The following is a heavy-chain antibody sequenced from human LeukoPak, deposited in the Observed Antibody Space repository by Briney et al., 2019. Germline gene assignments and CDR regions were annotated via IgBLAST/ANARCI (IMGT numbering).Heavy chain of an antibody. V-gene: IGHV4-30-4*08. D-gene: IGHD1-26*01. CDR1: GGSISSGDYY. J-gene: IGHJ4*02. CDR3: VRAHSGSYLGSFDY. CDR2: IYYSGST. Sequence: SQTLSLTXTVSGGSISSGDYYWSWIRQPPGKGLEWIGYIYYSGSTYYNPSLKSRVTISVDTSKNQFSLKLSSVTAADTAVYYCVRAHSGSYLGSFDYWGQGTLVTVSS.